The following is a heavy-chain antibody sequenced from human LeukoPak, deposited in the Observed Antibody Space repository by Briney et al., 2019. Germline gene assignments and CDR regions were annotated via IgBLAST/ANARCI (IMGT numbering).Heavy chain of an antibody. V-gene: IGHV3-21*01. Sequence: PGGSLRLSCAASGFTFSSYTMNWVRQAPGKGLEWVSSISSTSSHTHYGDSVRGRFTISRDNVKNSLYLQMNSLRAEDTAVYYCAREPKIEVGATHFDYWGQGTLVTVSS. D-gene: IGHD1-26*01. J-gene: IGHJ4*02. CDR1: GFTFSSYT. CDR3: AREPKIEVGATHFDY. CDR2: ISSTSSHT.